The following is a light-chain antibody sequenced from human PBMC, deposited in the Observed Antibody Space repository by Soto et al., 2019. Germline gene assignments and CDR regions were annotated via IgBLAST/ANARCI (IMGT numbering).Light chain of an antibody. CDR2: GAS. CDR1: QSVSNNY. V-gene: IGKV3-20*01. Sequence: EIVLTQSPGTLSLSPGERATLSCRASQSVSNNYLAWYQQKPGQAPRLLIYGASSRATGIPDRFSGSGSGTEFTLTISRLEPEDFAVFYCQQYGSSPRTFGQVTRVEIK. CDR3: QQYGSSPRT. J-gene: IGKJ1*01.